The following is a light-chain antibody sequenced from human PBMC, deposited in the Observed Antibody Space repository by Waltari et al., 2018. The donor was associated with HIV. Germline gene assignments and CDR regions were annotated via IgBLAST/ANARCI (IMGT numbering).Light chain of an antibody. J-gene: IGLJ3*02. CDR1: RFNFGIYT. CDR3: ASWVSGLKGVV. V-gene: IGLV1-44*01. CDR2: NDK. Sequence: QSVLTQPPSASGTPGQRVTISCSGNRFNFGIYTVNWYQQLPGTVPKLLIYNDKQRPSGVPDRFSGSKSGSSASLASSGLQSEDEADYYCASWVSGLKGVVVGGGTKLTVL.